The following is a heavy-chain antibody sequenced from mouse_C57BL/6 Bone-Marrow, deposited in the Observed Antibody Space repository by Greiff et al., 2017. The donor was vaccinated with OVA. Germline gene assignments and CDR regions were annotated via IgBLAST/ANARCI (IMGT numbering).Heavy chain of an antibody. CDR1: GFTFSSYT. Sequence: EVKLVESGGGLVKPGGSLKLSCAASGFTFSSYTMSWVRQTPEKRLEWVATISGGGGNTYYPDSVKGRFTISRDNAKNTLYLQMSSLRSEDTALYYCARLDYSNFGGYYYAMDYWGQGTSVTVSS. D-gene: IGHD2-5*01. V-gene: IGHV5-9*01. CDR2: ISGGGGNT. CDR3: ARLDYSNFGGYYYAMDY. J-gene: IGHJ4*01.